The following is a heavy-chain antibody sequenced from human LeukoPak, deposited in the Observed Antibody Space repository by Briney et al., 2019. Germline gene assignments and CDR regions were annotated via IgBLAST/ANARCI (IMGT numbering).Heavy chain of an antibody. Sequence: PGGSLRLSCAASGFTFDSNYLSWVRQAPGKGLERVSTIYTGGNTYYAASVKGRFTISRDFSKNTVFLHMNSLRAEDTAMYYCARGDDSGYYDYFDYWGQGALVTVSS. CDR1: GFTFDSNY. J-gene: IGHJ4*02. CDR3: ARGDDSGYYDYFDY. CDR2: IYTGGNT. D-gene: IGHD3-22*01. V-gene: IGHV3-53*01.